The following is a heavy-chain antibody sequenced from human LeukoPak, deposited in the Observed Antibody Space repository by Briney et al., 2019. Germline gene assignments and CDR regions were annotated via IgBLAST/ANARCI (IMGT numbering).Heavy chain of an antibody. J-gene: IGHJ4*02. CDR1: GGSTSSSGNY. D-gene: IGHD1-26*01. V-gene: IGHV4-39*07. CDR2: IYYSGST. Sequence: SETLSLTCTVSGGSTSSSGNYWGWIRQPPGKGLEWIGSIYYSGSTYYSPSLKSRVTISVDTAKNQFSLRLRSVTAADTAVYYCARTGIGIDATDYWGQGILVTVS. CDR3: ARTGIGIDATDY.